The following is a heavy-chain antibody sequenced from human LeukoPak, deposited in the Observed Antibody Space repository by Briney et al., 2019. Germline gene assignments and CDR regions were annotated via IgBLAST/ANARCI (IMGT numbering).Heavy chain of an antibody. Sequence: ASVRVSCKASGYTFTSYGISWVRQAPGQGLEWMGWISGYNGNTNYAQNLQGRVTMTTDTSTSTAYMELRSLRSDDTAVYYCARVAEQLVDYWGQGTLVTASS. CDR2: ISGYNGNT. D-gene: IGHD6-13*01. CDR1: GYTFTSYG. J-gene: IGHJ4*02. CDR3: ARVAEQLVDY. V-gene: IGHV1-18*01.